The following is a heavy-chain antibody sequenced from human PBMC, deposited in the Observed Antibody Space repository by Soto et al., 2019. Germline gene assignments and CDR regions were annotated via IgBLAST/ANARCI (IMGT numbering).Heavy chain of an antibody. D-gene: IGHD1-20*01. CDR2: IIPLLGIT. J-gene: IGHJ1*01. Sequence: QAQLMQSGAEVKKPGSLVKVSCKASGGTFSGYAINWVRQAPGQGLEWMGGIIPLLGITDYGQKFQGRITIAADESTGTAYMDLRGLRSEDTAVYYCARDPRSITGTTSSEDFQHWGQGTLVSVSS. V-gene: IGHV1-69*01. CDR1: GGTFSGYA. CDR3: ARDPRSITGTTSSEDFQH.